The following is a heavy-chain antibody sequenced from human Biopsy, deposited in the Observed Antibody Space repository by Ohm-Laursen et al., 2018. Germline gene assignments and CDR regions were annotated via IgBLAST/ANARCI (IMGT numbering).Heavy chain of an antibody. D-gene: IGHD3-3*01. CDR3: ARDLLEWSLPS. CDR1: GGAFLGYY. V-gene: IGHV1-2*02. Sequence: ASVKVSCNASGGAFLGYYLHWVRQAPGQGLEWMGSIYPNSGDTDFAQKFQGRVSMTRDTSVSTAYLELSSLRSDDTAIYYCARDLLEWSLPSWGQGTLVTVSS. J-gene: IGHJ4*02. CDR2: IYPNSGDT.